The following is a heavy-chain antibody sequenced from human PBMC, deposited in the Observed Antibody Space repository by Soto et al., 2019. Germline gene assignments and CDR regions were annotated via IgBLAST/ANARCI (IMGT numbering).Heavy chain of an antibody. D-gene: IGHD2-2*01. CDR2: ISAYTDTP. V-gene: IGHV1-18*01. J-gene: IGHJ5*02. CDR3: ARVIPGVEAWCDP. CDR1: GYTFTNFG. Sequence: ASVKVSCKASGYTFTNFGVTWVRRAPGQGLEWMGWISAYTDTPNYAQKFQGRVTMTIDTSTSTAYMDLRSLTSDDTAVYYCARVIPGVEAWCDPWGHGTLVTVSS.